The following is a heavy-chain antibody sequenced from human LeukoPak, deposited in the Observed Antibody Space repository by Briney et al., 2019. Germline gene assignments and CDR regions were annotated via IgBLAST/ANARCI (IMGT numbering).Heavy chain of an antibody. D-gene: IGHD1-26*01. Sequence: PGGSLRLSCAASGFTFSSYSMNWVRQAPGKGLEWVSSISSSSGYIYYADSVKGRFTISRDNAKNSLYLQMNSLRAEDTAVYYCARRPLGGYYFDYWGQGTLVTVSS. CDR1: GFTFSSYS. V-gene: IGHV3-21*01. CDR3: ARRPLGGYYFDY. CDR2: ISSSSGYI. J-gene: IGHJ4*02.